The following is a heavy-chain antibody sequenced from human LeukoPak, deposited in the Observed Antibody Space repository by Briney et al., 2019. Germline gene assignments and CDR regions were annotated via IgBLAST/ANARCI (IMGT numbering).Heavy chain of an antibody. CDR1: GFTFSSYG. CDR2: IRYDGSNK. D-gene: IGHD2-2*01. V-gene: IGHV3-30*02. J-gene: IGHJ6*02. Sequence: GGSLRLSCAASGFTFSSYGMHWVRQAPGKGLEWVAFIRYDGSNKYYADSVKGRFTISRDNSKNTLYLRMNSLRAEDTAVYYCAKDLEYCSSTSCYDYYYGMDVWGQGTTVTVSS. CDR3: AKDLEYCSSTSCYDYYYGMDV.